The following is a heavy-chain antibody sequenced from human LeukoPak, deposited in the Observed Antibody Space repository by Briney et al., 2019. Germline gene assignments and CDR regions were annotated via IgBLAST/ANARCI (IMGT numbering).Heavy chain of an antibody. CDR1: GYSISNSHW. CDR2: IYYSGST. V-gene: IGHV4-28*01. J-gene: IGHJ4*02. Sequence: SETLSLTCAVSGYSISNSHWWGWIRQPPGKGLEWIGYIYYSGSTYYNPSLKSRVTMSVDTSKNQFSLKLSSVTAVDTAVYYCARKGSSGWYYFDYWGQGTLVTVSS. CDR3: ARKGSSGWYYFDY. D-gene: IGHD6-19*01.